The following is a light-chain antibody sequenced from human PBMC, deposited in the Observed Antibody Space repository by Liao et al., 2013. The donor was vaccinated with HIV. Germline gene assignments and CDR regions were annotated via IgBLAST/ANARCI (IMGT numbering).Light chain of an antibody. V-gene: IGLV3-21*01. Sequence: SYVLTQPASVSVAPGNTATITCGGGKIGSESVHWYQQRSGQAPVLVIFHGIDRPSGIPERISGSNSGNTATLTISGTQAMDEADYYCQAWDSSTAVFGGGTKLTVL. CDR2: HGI. CDR1: KIGSES. J-gene: IGLJ2*01. CDR3: QAWDSSTAV.